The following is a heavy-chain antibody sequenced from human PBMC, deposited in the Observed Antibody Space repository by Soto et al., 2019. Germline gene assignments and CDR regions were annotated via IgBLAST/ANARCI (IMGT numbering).Heavy chain of an antibody. CDR2: INAGNGNT. D-gene: IGHD2-15*01. Sequence: VASVKVSCKASGYTFTSYAMHWVRQAPGQRLEWMGWINAGNGNTKCSQKFQDRVTITRDTSASTAYMELSSLRSEDTAGYYCARGESVVVDEWGQGTLVTVSS. J-gene: IGHJ4*02. CDR3: ARGESVVVDE. V-gene: IGHV1-3*01. CDR1: GYTFTSYA.